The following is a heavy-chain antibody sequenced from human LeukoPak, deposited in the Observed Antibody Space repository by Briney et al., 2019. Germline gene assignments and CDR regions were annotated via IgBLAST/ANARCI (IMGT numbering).Heavy chain of an antibody. J-gene: IGHJ4*02. D-gene: IGHD6-19*01. V-gene: IGHV3-30*01. CDR2: ISYDGSNK. CDR1: GFTFSICS. CDR3: TRDDSSGWGYYFDY. Sequence: PGGALRLSCAASGFTFSICSMHWVRQAPCKGGEGVAVISYDGSNKYYADSVKGPFTISRDNYNNTMYMQMTRLRGEDTAVYYCTRDDSSGWGYYFDYWGQGTLVTVSS.